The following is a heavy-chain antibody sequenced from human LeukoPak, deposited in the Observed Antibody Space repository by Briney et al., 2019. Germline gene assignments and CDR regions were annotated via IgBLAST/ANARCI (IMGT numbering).Heavy chain of an antibody. V-gene: IGHV1-69*01. CDR1: GGTFSSYA. D-gene: IGHD3-10*01. CDR3: ARGPEGSSGSYYNRYYGMDV. Sequence: ASVKVSCTASGGTFSSYAISWVRQAPGQGLEWMGGIIPIFGTANYAQKFQGRVTITADESTSTAYMELSSLRSEDTAVYYCARGPEGSSGSYYNRYYGMDVWGQGTTVTVSS. J-gene: IGHJ6*02. CDR2: IIPIFGTA.